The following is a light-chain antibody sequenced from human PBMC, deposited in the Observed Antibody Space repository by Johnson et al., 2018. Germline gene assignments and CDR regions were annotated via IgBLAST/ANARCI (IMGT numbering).Light chain of an antibody. V-gene: IGLV1-51*02. CDR1: SSNIGNNY. Sequence: QSVLTQPPSVSAAPGQKVTISCSGSSSNIGNNYVSWYQQLPGTAPKLLIYENNKRPSGIPDRFSGSKSGTSATLGITGLQTGDEANYYCGTGDSSLSAGNGSGTGTKVTVL. CDR2: ENN. CDR3: GTGDSSLSAGNG. J-gene: IGLJ1*01.